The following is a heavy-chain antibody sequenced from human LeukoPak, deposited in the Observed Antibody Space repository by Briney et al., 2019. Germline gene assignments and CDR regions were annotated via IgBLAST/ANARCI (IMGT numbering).Heavy chain of an antibody. CDR1: GGSVSSGSYY. Sequence: TLSLTCTVSGGSVSSGSYYWSWIRQPPGKGLEWIGYIYYSGSTYYNPSLKSRITMSVDTSKNQFSLKLSSVTAADTAVYYCATHSSSYSYFDYWGQGTLVTVSS. CDR3: ATHSSSYSYFDY. V-gene: IGHV4-30-4*08. D-gene: IGHD3-22*01. J-gene: IGHJ4*02. CDR2: IYYSGST.